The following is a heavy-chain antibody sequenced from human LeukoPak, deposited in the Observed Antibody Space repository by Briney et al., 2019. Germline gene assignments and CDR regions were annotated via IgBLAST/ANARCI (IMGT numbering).Heavy chain of an antibody. V-gene: IGHV1-2*02. CDR3: ARDKVVVPAAADY. D-gene: IGHD2-2*01. CDR1: GYTFTGYY. CDR2: INPNSGGT. J-gene: IGHJ4*02. Sequence: ASVKVSCEASGYTFTGYYMHWVRQAPGQGLEWMGWINPNSGGTNYAQKLQGRVTMTTDTSTSTAYMELRSLRSDDTAVYYCARDKVVVPAAADYWGQGTLVTVSS.